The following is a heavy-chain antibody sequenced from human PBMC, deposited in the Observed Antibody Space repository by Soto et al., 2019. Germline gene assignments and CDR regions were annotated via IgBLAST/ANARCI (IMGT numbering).Heavy chain of an antibody. J-gene: IGHJ4*02. CDR3: ARSGTYEPLYY. CDR2: ISGSGRTI. V-gene: IGHV3-48*03. CDR1: GFTLSSYE. D-gene: IGHD1-26*01. Sequence: GGSLRLSCAASGFTLSSYEMNWVRQAPGKGLEWVSYISGSGRTIYYADSVKGRFTISRDNAKNSLYLQMNSLRAEDTAVYYCARSGTYEPLYYWGQGTLVTVTS.